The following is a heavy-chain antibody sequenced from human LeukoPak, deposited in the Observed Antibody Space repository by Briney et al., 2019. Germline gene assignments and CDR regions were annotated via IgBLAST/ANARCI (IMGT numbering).Heavy chain of an antibody. CDR2: IRSKANSYAT. CDR1: GFTFSGSA. J-gene: IGHJ4*02. CDR3: AKAGDSSGYYSPFDY. Sequence: GGSLRLSCAASGFTFSGSAMHWVRQASGKGLEWVGRIRSKANSYATAYAASVKGRFTISRDDSKNTAYLQMNSLRAEDTAVYYCAKAGDSSGYYSPFDYWGQGTLVTVSS. V-gene: IGHV3-73*01. D-gene: IGHD3-22*01.